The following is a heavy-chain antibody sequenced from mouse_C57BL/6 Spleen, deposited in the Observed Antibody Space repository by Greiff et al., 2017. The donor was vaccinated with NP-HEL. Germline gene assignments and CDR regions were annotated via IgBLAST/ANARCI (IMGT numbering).Heavy chain of an antibody. Sequence: VQLQQPGTELVKPGASVKLSCKASGYTFTSYWMHWVKQRPGQGLEWIGNINPSNGGTNYNEKFKSKATLTVDKSSSTAYMQLSSLTSEDSAVYYCARSASYDGYYIWYFDVWGTGTTVTVSS. V-gene: IGHV1-53*01. CDR1: GYTFTSYW. J-gene: IGHJ1*03. CDR2: INPSNGGT. D-gene: IGHD2-3*01. CDR3: ARSASYDGYYIWYFDV.